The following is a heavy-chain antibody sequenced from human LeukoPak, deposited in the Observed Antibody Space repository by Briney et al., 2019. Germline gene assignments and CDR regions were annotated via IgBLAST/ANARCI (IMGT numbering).Heavy chain of an antibody. Sequence: ASVKVSCKASGGTFSSYAISWVRQAPGQGLEWMGRIIPILGIANYAQKFQGRVTITADKSTSTAYMELSSLRSGDTAVYYCAREQQLPSFDPWGQGTLVTVSS. V-gene: IGHV1-69*04. J-gene: IGHJ5*02. CDR1: GGTFSSYA. CDR2: IIPILGIA. CDR3: AREQQLPSFDP. D-gene: IGHD6-13*01.